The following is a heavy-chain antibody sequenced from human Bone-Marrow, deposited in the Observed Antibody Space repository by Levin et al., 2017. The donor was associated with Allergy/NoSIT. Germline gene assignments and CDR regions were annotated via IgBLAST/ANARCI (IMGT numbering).Heavy chain of an antibody. CDR2: VFPGDSET. V-gene: IGHV5-51*01. CDR3: ARQYQMILFDY. J-gene: IGHJ4*02. CDR1: GYNFVDYW. Sequence: GGSLRLSCQASGYNFVDYWIGWVRQMPGKGLEWMGMVFPGDSETRYSPSFQGHVTISVDKSRRTAYLEWSSLKPADTAMYYCARQYQMILFDYWGQGALVAVSP. D-gene: IGHD3-22*01.